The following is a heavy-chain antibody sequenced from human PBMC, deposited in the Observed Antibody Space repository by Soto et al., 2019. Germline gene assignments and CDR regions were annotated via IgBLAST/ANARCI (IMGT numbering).Heavy chain of an antibody. CDR1: GYIFTSYY. CDR2: INPSGGST. J-gene: IGHJ4*02. Sequence: GASVQVSCTASGYIFTSYYMHWVRQAPGQGLEWMGIINPSGGSTSYAQKFQGRVTMTRDTSTSTVYMELSSLRSEDTAVYYCARWRNYGTSGADYWGQGTLVTVSS. D-gene: IGHD3-10*01. V-gene: IGHV1-46*01. CDR3: ARWRNYGTSGADY.